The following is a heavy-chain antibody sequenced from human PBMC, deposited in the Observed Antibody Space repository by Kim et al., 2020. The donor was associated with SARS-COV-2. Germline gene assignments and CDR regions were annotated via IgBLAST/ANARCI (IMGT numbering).Heavy chain of an antibody. J-gene: IGHJ5*02. D-gene: IGHD2-2*01. CDR2: IYSGGST. CDR1: GFTVSSNY. CDR3: AREALSVVPAANWFDP. V-gene: IGHV3-53*01. Sequence: GGSLRLSCAASGFTVSSNYMSWVRQAPGKGLEWVSVIYSGGSTYYADSVKGRFTISRDNSKNTLYLQMNSLRAEDTAVYYCAREALSVVPAANWFDPWGQGTLVTVSS.